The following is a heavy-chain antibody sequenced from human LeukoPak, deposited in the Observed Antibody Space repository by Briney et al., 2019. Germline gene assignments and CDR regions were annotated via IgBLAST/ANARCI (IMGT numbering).Heavy chain of an antibody. CDR3: ARLIRAWNDHFDP. D-gene: IGHD1-1*01. Sequence: SETLSLTCTVSDGSFSSFSWSWIRQPVGKGLEWIGYIQLSGNTNYNPALKSRVSISLGTSKDQFSLHLSSVTAADTAVYYCARLIRAWNDHFDPWGQGTLVTVFS. CDR2: IQLSGNT. J-gene: IGHJ5*02. V-gene: IGHV4-4*09. CDR1: DGSFSSFS.